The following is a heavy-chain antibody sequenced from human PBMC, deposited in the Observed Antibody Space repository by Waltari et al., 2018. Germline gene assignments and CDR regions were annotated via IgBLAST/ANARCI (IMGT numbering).Heavy chain of an antibody. D-gene: IGHD3-16*02. CDR3: ARGRLGELSLYYFDY. CDR1: GYSIRSGYH. Sequence: QVQLQESGPGLVKPSETLSLTCAVSGYSIRSGYHWGWIRQPPGKGLEWIGSIYHSGSTYYNPSLKSRVTISVDTSKNQFSLKLSSVTAADTAVYYCARGRLGELSLYYFDYWGQGTLVTVSS. V-gene: IGHV4-38-2*01. CDR2: IYHSGST. J-gene: IGHJ4*02.